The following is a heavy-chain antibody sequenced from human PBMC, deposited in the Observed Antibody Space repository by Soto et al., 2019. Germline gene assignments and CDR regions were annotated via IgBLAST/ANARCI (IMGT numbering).Heavy chain of an antibody. CDR2: IIPIFGTA. J-gene: IGHJ6*02. D-gene: IGHD3-22*01. CDR3: ARLHMIVSATIYYYGMDV. CDR1: GGTFRSYA. Sequence: SVKGSGQGSGGTFRSYAISWVRQAPVQGLEWMGGIIPIFGTANYAQKFQGRVTITADESTSTAYMELSRLRYEDTAVYYCARLHMIVSATIYYYGMDVWGQGTKVTVSS. V-gene: IGHV1-69*13.